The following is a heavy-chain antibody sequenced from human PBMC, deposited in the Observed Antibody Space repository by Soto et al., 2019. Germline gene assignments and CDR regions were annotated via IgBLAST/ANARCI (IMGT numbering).Heavy chain of an antibody. CDR1: GDSISSNNNY. J-gene: IGHJ5*02. D-gene: IGHD5-18*01. V-gene: IGHV4-30-4*01. CDR3: ARGSGYSYGLDP. Sequence: SETLSPTCHFSGDSISSNNNYWSWFPQPPGEGLEWIGFISYSGTTSYSPSLKSRVAISLDTSKNQFSLSLSSVTAADTAVYYWARGSGYSYGLDPWGQGTLVTIS. CDR2: ISYSGTT.